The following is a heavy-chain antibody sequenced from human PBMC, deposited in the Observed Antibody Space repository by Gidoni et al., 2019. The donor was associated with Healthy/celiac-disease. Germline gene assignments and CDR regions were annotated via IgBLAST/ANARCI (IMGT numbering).Heavy chain of an antibody. CDR2: IIPILGIA. CDR1: GGTFSSYT. CDR3: ARGGRYCTGGVCYMDV. Sequence: QVQLVQSGAEVKKPGSSVKVSCKASGGTFSSYTISWVRQAPGQGLEWMGRIIPILGIANYAQKFQGRVTITADKSTSTAYMELSSLRSEDTAVYYCARGGRYCTGGVCYMDVWGKGTTVTVSS. J-gene: IGHJ6*03. V-gene: IGHV1-69*02. D-gene: IGHD2-8*02.